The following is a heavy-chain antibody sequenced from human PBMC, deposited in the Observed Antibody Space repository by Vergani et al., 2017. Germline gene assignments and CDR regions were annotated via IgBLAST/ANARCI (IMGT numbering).Heavy chain of an antibody. CDR1: GGTFSSYA. D-gene: IGHD2-15*01. Sequence: QVQLVQSGAEVKKPGSSVKVSCKASGGTFSSYAISWVRQAPGQGLEWMGRIIPIFGTANYAQKFQGRVTITADESTSTAYMELNSLRVEDTAVYYCARGGKGIIMVVPSTHLWGQGTQVSVS. J-gene: IGHJ4*02. V-gene: IGHV1-69*13. CDR2: IIPIFGTA. CDR3: ARGGKGIIMVVPSTHL.